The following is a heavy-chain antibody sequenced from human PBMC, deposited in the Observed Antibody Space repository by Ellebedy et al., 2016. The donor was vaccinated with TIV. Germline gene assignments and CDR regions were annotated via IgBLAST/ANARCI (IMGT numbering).Heavy chain of an antibody. Sequence: SETLSLXXVVSGDSISSGAFPWTWIRQPPGKGLEWIGYIYPSGNTNYNPSLKSRVTMSVDTSKNQFSLNLSSVTAADTAVYYCARESGYSSSLYDWGQGTLVTVSS. V-gene: IGHV4-30-2*01. J-gene: IGHJ4*02. D-gene: IGHD6-13*01. CDR3: ARESGYSSSLYD. CDR2: IYPSGNT. CDR1: GDSISSGAFP.